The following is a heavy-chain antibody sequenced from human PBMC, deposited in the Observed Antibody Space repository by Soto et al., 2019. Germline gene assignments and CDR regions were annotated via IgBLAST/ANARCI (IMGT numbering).Heavy chain of an antibody. J-gene: IGHJ4*02. CDR1: GGSISTGGYY. CDR2: IYYSGST. Sequence: QVQLQESGPGLVKPSQTLSLTCTVSGGSISTGGYYWSWIRQHPGKGLEWIGYIYYSGSTYYNPSLKRRVTISVDTSKNHFSLKLRSVTAADTAVYYCARDRGRDGYNYEFDYWGQGTLVTVSS. CDR3: ARDRGRDGYNYEFDY. V-gene: IGHV4-31*03. D-gene: IGHD5-12*01.